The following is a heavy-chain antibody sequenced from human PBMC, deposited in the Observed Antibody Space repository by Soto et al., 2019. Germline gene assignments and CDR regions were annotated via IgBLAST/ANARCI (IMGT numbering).Heavy chain of an antibody. V-gene: IGHV1-69*06. CDR3: ARGVTLRVERLRYYYGMDV. CDR1: GGTFSSYA. D-gene: IGHD1-1*01. Sequence: QVQLVQSGAEVKKPGSSVKVSCKASGGTFSSYAISWVRQAPGQGLEWMGGIIPIFGTANYTQKCEGRVTLTADKPTSTAYMELSSLRSEDTAVYYCARGVTLRVERLRYYYGMDVWGQGTTVTVSS. J-gene: IGHJ6*02. CDR2: IIPIFGTA.